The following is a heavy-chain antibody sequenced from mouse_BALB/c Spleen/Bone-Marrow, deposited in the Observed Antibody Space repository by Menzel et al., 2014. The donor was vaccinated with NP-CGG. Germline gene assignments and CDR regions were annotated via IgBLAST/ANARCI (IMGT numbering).Heavy chain of an antibody. Sequence: DLVKPGASVKLSCKASGYTFTSYWINWIKQRPGQGLEWIGRIDPGSGSTYYNEMFKGKATLTVDTSSSTAYMQLSSLSSEDSAVYFCARFPICYGNYGAMDYWGQGTSVTVSS. CDR2: IDPGSGST. J-gene: IGHJ4*01. D-gene: IGHD2-1*01. CDR1: GYTFTSYW. V-gene: IGHV1S41*01. CDR3: ARFPICYGNYGAMDY.